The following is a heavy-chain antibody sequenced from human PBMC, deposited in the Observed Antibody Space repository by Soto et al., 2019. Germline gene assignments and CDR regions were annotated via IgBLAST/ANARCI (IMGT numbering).Heavy chain of an antibody. J-gene: IGHJ4*02. V-gene: IGHV4-61*01. CDR3: ARIGWGGDS. Sequence: QVQLQESGPGRVKPSETLSLTCSVSGGSVRTGSYHWSWIRQPPGKGLEWIGFIPNNGSPDYNPSLKSRVVVSIDRSKNQFSLKVNSVTDADTAVYFCARIGWGGDSWGQGTLVTVSS. CDR2: IPNNGSP. D-gene: IGHD7-27*01. CDR1: GGSVRTGSYH.